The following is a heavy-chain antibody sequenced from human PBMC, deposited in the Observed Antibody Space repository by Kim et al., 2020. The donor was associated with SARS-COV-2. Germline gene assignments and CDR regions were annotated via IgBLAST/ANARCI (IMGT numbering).Heavy chain of an antibody. D-gene: IGHD6-19*01. J-gene: IGHJ4*02. CDR2: GRP. Sequence: GRPYINPSLKGRVAVAVDTSKNQISLKLTSVTAGDTAVYYCARRGMAVVDYWGQGTLVTVSS. CDR3: ARRGMAVVDY. V-gene: IGHV4-39*01.